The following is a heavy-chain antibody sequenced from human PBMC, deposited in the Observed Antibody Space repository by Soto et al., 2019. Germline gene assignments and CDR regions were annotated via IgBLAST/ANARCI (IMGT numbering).Heavy chain of an antibody. CDR3: ALRSMAVVPEY. Sequence: QVQLQESGPGLVKPSETLSLTCAVSGDSISTYYCMWIRQPPGKGLESIGYLYYGRSANYNPSLKSRVIWSVDTSTNQCSLTLSSMTAADTAVYYCALRSMAVVPEYWGQGTLVTVSS. V-gene: IGHV4-59*01. D-gene: IGHD3-22*01. CDR2: LYYGRSA. CDR1: GDSISTYY. J-gene: IGHJ4*02.